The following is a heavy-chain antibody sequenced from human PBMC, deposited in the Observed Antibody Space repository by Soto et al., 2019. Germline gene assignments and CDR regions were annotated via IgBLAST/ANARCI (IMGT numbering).Heavy chain of an antibody. CDR2: IIPIFGTA. CDR1: GGTFSSYA. J-gene: IGHJ6*04. V-gene: IGHV1-69*06. CDR3: ARAQQYYYYGMDV. Sequence: SVKVSCKASGGTFSSYAISWVRQAPGQGLEWMGGIIPIFGTANYAQKFQGRVTITADKSTSTAYMELSSLRSEDTAVYYSARAQQYYYYGMDVGGKGTTVTVSS.